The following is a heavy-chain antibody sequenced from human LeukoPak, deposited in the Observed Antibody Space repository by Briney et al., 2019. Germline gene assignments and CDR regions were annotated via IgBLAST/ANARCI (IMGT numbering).Heavy chain of an antibody. V-gene: IGHV5-51*03. CDR1: GYSFSSYW. Sequence: GESLKISCKGSGYSFSSYWIGWVRQMPGKGLERMGIIYPGDSDTTYSPSLQGQVTISADKSISTAYLQWSSLKASDTATYYCARFDCSSTSCYKSYNYGMDVWGQGTTVTVSS. J-gene: IGHJ6*02. CDR2: IYPGDSDT. CDR3: ARFDCSSTSCYKSYNYGMDV. D-gene: IGHD2-2*02.